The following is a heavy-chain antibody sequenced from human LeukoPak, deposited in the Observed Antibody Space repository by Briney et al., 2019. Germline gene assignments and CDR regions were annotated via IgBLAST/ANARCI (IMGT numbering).Heavy chain of an antibody. CDR3: TGDSGVVNDYYFHY. D-gene: IGHD2-21*01. J-gene: IGHJ4*02. CDR2: IYYSGNT. CDR1: GGSISSTSFY. Sequence: KPSEPLSLICTLSGGSISSTSFYGSWVPQPPGKGLEWIESIYYSGNTYYNPSVKSRLTVSVDTSKNQFSLTLTSVTAADTAVYYCTGDSGVVNDYYFHYGGPGTLVSVSS. V-gene: IGHV4-39*01.